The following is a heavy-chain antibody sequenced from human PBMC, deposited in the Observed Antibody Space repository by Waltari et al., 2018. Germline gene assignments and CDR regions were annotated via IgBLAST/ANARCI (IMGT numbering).Heavy chain of an antibody. V-gene: IGHV4-4*02. CDR3: AKISLHREGYS. CDR1: GDSISSLSW. D-gene: IGHD2-15*01. J-gene: IGHJ4*02. Sequence: QLQESGPGLVESSGTLSLTCTVSGDSISSLSWWTWVRQSPGKGLEWIGEVFQGGSANYSPSLKSRVTLSVDKSTNQFFLTLNSVTAADTAMYYCAKISLHREGYSWGQGTLVTV. CDR2: VFQGGSA.